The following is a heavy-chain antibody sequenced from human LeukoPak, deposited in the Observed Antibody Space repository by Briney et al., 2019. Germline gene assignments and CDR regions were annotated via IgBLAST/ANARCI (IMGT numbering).Heavy chain of an antibody. D-gene: IGHD2-2*02. CDR3: ATGGDCSSTSCYISLYIY. J-gene: IGHJ4*02. V-gene: IGHV3-53*01. CDR1: GFTVSSNY. Sequence: PGGSLRLSCAASGFTVSSNYMSWVRQAPGKGLEWVSVIYSGGSTYYADSVKGRFTISRDNSKNTLYLQMNSLRAEDTAVYYCATGGDCSSTSCYISLYIYWGQGTLVTVSS. CDR2: IYSGGST.